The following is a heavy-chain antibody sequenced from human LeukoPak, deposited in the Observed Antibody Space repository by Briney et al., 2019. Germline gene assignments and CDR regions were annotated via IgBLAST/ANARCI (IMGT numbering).Heavy chain of an antibody. CDR3: AREPRRITTFGVVDY. D-gene: IGHD3-3*01. J-gene: IGHJ4*02. V-gene: IGHV1-46*01. Sequence: ASVKVSCKASGYTFTSYYMHWVRQAPGQGLEWMGIINPSGGSTSYAQKFQGRVTMTRDTSTSTVYMELSSLRSEDTAVYYCAREPRRITTFGVVDYWGQGTLVTVSS. CDR2: INPSGGST. CDR1: GYTFTSYY.